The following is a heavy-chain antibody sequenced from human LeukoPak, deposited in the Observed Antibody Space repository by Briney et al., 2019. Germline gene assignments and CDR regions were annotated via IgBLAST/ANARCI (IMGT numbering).Heavy chain of an antibody. CDR3: ARSFDLTTIDY. Sequence: PSETLSLTCIVSGGSISSYYWSWIRQPPGKGLEWVGYIYYSGSTNYNPSLKSRVTISVDTSKNQFSLKLTSVTAADTAVYCCARSFDLTTIDYWGQGTLVTVSS. V-gene: IGHV4-59*01. CDR1: GGSISSYY. D-gene: IGHD3-9*01. J-gene: IGHJ4*02. CDR2: IYYSGST.